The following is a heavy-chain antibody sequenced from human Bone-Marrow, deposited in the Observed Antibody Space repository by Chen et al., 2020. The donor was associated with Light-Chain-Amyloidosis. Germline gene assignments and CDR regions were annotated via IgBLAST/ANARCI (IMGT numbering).Heavy chain of an antibody. J-gene: IGHJ5*02. CDR1: GFTFSNYD. Sequence: EVQLVESGGGLVKPGGSLRRSCAASGFTFSNYDMNWVRQVPGKGLEWISAVTNSSSNIYYADSVRGRFTISRDNAKNSLYLQMNSLRAEDTAMYYCASSAPDPSSWGQGTLVTVSS. CDR3: ASSAPDPSS. V-gene: IGHV3-21*01. CDR2: VTNSSSNI.